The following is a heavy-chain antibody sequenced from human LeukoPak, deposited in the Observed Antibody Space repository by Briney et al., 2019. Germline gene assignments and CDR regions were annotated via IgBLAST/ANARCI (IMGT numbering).Heavy chain of an antibody. CDR2: INHSGST. J-gene: IGHJ4*02. V-gene: IGHV4-34*01. CDR1: GGSFSGYY. CDR3: ARWTYYYGSGSYYRGDY. Sequence: PSETLSLTCAVYGGSFSGYYWSWIRQPPGKGLEWIGEINHSGSTNYNPSLKGRVTISVDTSKNQFSLKLSSVTAADTAVYYCARWTYYYGSGSYYRGDYWGQGTLVTVSS. D-gene: IGHD3-10*01.